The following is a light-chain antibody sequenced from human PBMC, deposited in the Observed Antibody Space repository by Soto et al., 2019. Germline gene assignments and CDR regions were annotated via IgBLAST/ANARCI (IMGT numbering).Light chain of an antibody. V-gene: IGKV3-20*01. CDR2: AAS. Sequence: ETVLTQSPGTLSLSPGERATLSCRASQSVTSTYLAWYQQKPGQAPRLLIYAASNRATGIPDRFSGRGSGTDSTLSISKVEPEDFAVYYCQQYGRPPRATFGQGTRLEI. CDR3: QQYGRPPRAT. CDR1: QSVTSTY. J-gene: IGKJ5*01.